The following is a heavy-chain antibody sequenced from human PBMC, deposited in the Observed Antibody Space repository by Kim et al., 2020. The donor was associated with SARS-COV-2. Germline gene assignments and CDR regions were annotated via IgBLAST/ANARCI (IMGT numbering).Heavy chain of an antibody. V-gene: IGHV4-39*01. CDR3: ARHILRLSWFDP. J-gene: IGHJ5*02. CDR2: IYYSGST. Sequence: SETLSLTCTVSGGSISSSSYYWGWIRQPPGKGLEWIGSIYYSGSTYYNPSLKSRVTISVDTSKNQFSLKLSSVTAADTAVYYCARHILRLSWFDPWGQGTLVTVSS. CDR1: GGSISSSSYY. D-gene: IGHD2-15*01.